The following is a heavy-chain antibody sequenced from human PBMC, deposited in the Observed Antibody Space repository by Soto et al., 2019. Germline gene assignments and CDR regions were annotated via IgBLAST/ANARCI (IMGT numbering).Heavy chain of an antibody. V-gene: IGHV4-39*01. CDR3: ARFRLDPRYYFDY. Sequence: PSETLSLTCTVSGGSIDSSSYHWAWIRQPPVKGLEWIGSIYYSGSTYYNPSLKSRVTISVDTSKNQFSLKLSSVTAADTAVYYCARFRLDPRYYFDYWGQGTLVTVSS. CDR2: IYYSGST. D-gene: IGHD3-10*01. J-gene: IGHJ4*02. CDR1: GGSIDSSSYH.